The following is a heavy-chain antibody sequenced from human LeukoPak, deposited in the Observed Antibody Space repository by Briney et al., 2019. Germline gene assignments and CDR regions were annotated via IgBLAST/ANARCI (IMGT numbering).Heavy chain of an antibody. D-gene: IGHD6-19*01. J-gene: IGHJ6*02. CDR2: ISGSGGST. Sequence: GGSLRLSCAASGFTFSSYSMNWVRQAPGKGLEWVSDISGSGGSTYYADSVKGRFTISRDNSKNTLYLQMNSLRAEDTAVYYCAKYSSGMDVWGQGTTVTVSS. CDR3: AKYSSGMDV. V-gene: IGHV3-23*01. CDR1: GFTFSSYS.